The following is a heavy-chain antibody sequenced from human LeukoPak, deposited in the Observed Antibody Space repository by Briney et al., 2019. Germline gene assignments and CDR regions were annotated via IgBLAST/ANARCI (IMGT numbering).Heavy chain of an antibody. V-gene: IGHV4-59*08. Sequence: PSETLSLTCTASGGSISSYYWSWIRQPPGKGLEWIGYIYYSGSTNYNPSLKSRVTISVDTSKNQFSLKLSSVTAADTAVYYCARQVSTHYYYYYGMDVWGQGTTVTVSS. CDR1: GGSISSYY. CDR2: IYYSGST. J-gene: IGHJ6*02. D-gene: IGHD5/OR15-5a*01. CDR3: ARQVSTHYYYYYGMDV.